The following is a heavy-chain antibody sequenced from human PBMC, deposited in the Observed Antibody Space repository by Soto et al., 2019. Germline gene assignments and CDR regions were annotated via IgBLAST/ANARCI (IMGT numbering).Heavy chain of an antibody. Sequence: PSETLSLTCTVSGGSISSSSYYWGWIRQPPGKGLEWIGSIYYSGSTYYNPSLKSRVTISVDTSKNQFSLKLSSVTAADTAVYYCARRSGSYYFSALDYWGQGTLVTVSS. CDR2: IYYSGST. CDR3: ARRSGSYYFSALDY. V-gene: IGHV4-39*01. D-gene: IGHD1-26*01. CDR1: GGSISSSSYY. J-gene: IGHJ4*02.